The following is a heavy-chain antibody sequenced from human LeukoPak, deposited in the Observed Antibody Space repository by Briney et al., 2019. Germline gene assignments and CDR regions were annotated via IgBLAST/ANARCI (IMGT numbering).Heavy chain of an antibody. CDR1: GFTFSDYA. Sequence: GGSLRLSRVVSGFTFSDYATSWVRQAPGKGLEWVSTISGSGGRSYSEDPVKGRFTISRDNSRNTLYLQMNSLRVEDTAIYYCAKGGPQFFDYWGQGTLVTVSS. J-gene: IGHJ4*02. V-gene: IGHV3-23*01. D-gene: IGHD5-24*01. CDR3: AKGGPQFFDY. CDR2: ISGSGGRS.